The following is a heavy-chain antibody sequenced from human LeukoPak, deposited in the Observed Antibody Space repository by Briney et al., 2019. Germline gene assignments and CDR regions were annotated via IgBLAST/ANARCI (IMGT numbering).Heavy chain of an antibody. CDR3: ATASRIAARSPFDY. CDR1: GYTFTSYD. CDR2: MNPNSGNT. Sequence: GASVKVSCKASGYTFTSYDINWVRQATGQGLEWMGWMNPNSGNTGYAQKFQGRVTITRNTSISTAYMELSSLRSEDTAVYYCATASRIAARSPFDYWGQGTLVTVST. V-gene: IGHV1-8*03. J-gene: IGHJ4*02. D-gene: IGHD6-6*01.